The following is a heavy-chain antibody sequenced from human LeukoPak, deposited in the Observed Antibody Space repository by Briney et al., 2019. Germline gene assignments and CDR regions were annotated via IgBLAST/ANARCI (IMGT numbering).Heavy chain of an antibody. Sequence: PSETLSLTCTVSGGSISSGGYYWSWIRQHPGKGLEWTGYIYYSGSTYYNPSLKSRVTISVDTSKNQFSLKLSSVTAADTAVYYCARGPTILPPDYYFDYWGQGTLVTVSS. V-gene: IGHV4-31*03. CDR1: GGSISSGGYY. CDR2: IYYSGST. CDR3: ARGPTILPPDYYFDY. J-gene: IGHJ4*02. D-gene: IGHD3-3*01.